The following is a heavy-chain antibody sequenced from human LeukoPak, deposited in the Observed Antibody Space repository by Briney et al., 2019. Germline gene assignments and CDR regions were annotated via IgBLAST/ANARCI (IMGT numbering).Heavy chain of an antibody. D-gene: IGHD1-26*01. V-gene: IGHV3-30-3*01. Sequence: PGRSLRLSCAASGFTFSSYAMHWVRQAPGKGLEWVAVISYDGSNKYYADSVKGRFTISRDSSKNTLYLQMNSLRDEDTAVYYCASSGSYRFDYWGQGTLVTVSS. CDR3: ASSGSYRFDY. J-gene: IGHJ4*02. CDR2: ISYDGSNK. CDR1: GFTFSSYA.